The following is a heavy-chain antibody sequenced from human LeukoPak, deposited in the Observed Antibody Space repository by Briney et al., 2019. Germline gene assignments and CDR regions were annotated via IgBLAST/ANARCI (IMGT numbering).Heavy chain of an antibody. D-gene: IGHD3-22*01. Sequence: GGSLRLSCAASGFTFSVCGMHWVRQAPGKGLEWVAVIWYDGSNKYYADSVKGRFTISRDNSKNTLYLQMNSLRAEDTAVYYCARDPPGDYDSSGYYDYWGQGTLVTVSS. V-gene: IGHV3-33*01. CDR3: ARDPPGDYDSSGYYDY. CDR1: GFTFSVCG. CDR2: IWYDGSNK. J-gene: IGHJ4*02.